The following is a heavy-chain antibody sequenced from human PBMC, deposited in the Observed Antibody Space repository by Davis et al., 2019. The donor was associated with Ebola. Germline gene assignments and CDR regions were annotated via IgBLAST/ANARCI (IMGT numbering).Heavy chain of an antibody. D-gene: IGHD3-10*01. CDR1: GFTFSSYG. Sequence: GESLKLSCAASGFTFSSYGMHWVRQAPGKGLEWVAVIWYDGSNKYYADSVKGRFTISRDNSKNTLYLQMNSLRAEDTAVYYCARQGTMVRGVTKYWYFDLWGRGTLVTVSS. V-gene: IGHV3-33*01. CDR3: ARQGTMVRGVTKYWYFDL. J-gene: IGHJ2*01. CDR2: IWYDGSNK.